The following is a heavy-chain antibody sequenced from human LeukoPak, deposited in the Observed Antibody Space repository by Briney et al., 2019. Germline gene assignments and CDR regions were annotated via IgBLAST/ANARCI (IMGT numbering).Heavy chain of an antibody. CDR1: GYTFTSYG. V-gene: IGHV1-18*01. Sequence: ASVKVCCKASGYTFTSYGISWVRQAPGQGLEWMGWISAYNGNTNYAQKLQGRVTMTTDTSTSTAYMELRSLRSDDTAVYYCARAGDFFNRYNWFDPWGQGTLVTVSS. CDR2: ISAYNGNT. CDR3: ARAGDFFNRYNWFDP. J-gene: IGHJ5*02. D-gene: IGHD1-14*01.